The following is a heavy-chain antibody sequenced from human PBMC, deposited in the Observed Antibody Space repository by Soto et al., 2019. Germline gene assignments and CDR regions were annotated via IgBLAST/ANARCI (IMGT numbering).Heavy chain of an antibody. CDR2: IYWDDAK. V-gene: IGHV2-5*02. J-gene: IGHJ4*02. D-gene: IGHD3-16*01. Sequence: QITLKESGPTLVKPTQTLTLTCTFSGFSLSTSGVGVGWIRQPPGKALEWLALIYWDDAKEYSPSRKSRLTTTKGPSNNHGVLIMTNLDPVDTATYDWAHKGGGDRILDYWGQGTLVTVSS. CDR1: GFSLSTSGVG. CDR3: AHKGGGDRILDY.